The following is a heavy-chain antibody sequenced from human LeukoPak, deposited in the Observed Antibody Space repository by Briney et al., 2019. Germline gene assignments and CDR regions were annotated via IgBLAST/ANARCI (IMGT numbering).Heavy chain of an antibody. V-gene: IGHV3-30*03. CDR2: ISYDGSNK. J-gene: IGHJ6*02. CDR3: ARGARVYLREVYYYGMDV. Sequence: PGGSLRLSCAASGFTFSSYSMNWVRQAPGKGLEWVAVISYDGSNKYYADSVKGRFTISRDNSKNTLYLQMNSLRAEDTAVYYCARGARVYLREVYYYGMDVWGQGTTVTVSS. CDR1: GFTFSSYS. D-gene: IGHD3-10*01.